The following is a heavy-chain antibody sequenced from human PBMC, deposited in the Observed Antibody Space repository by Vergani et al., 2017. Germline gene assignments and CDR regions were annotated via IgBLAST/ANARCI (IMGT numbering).Heavy chain of an antibody. V-gene: IGHV3-23*01. CDR1: GFTFSSYA. D-gene: IGHD6-25*01. CDR3: AKDPFPPSAHYYYYGMDV. Sequence: EVQLLESGGGLVQPGGSLRLSCAASGFTFSSYAMSWVRQAPGKGLEWVSAISGSGGSTYYADSVKGRFIISRYNSKNTLYLQMNILRAEDTAVYYCAKDPFPPSAHYYYYGMDVWGQGTTVTVSS. J-gene: IGHJ6*02. CDR2: ISGSGGST.